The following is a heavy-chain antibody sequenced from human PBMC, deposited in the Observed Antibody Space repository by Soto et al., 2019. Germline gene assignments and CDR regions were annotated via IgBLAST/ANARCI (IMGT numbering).Heavy chain of an antibody. D-gene: IGHD3-10*01. CDR2: IYYSGST. CDR3: ASPSSQYYYGSGSFDY. CDR1: GGSISSYY. J-gene: IGHJ4*02. Sequence: SETLSLTCTVSGGSISSYYWGWIRQPPGKGLEWIGSIYYSGSTYYNPSLKSRVTISVDTSKNQFSLKLSSVTAADTAVYYCASPSSQYYYGSGSFDYWGQGTLVTVSS. V-gene: IGHV4-39*01.